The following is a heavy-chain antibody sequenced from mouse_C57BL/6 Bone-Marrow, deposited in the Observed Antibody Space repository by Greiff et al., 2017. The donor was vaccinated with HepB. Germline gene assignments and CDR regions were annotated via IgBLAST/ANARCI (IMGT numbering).Heavy chain of an antibody. Sequence: VQLQQSGAELVRPGASVKLSCTASGFNIKDYYMNWVKQRPEQGLEWIGWIDPENGDTEYASKFQGKATITADTSSNTAYLQLSSLTSEDTAVYYCTTEDGDAYWGQGTVVTVSA. V-gene: IGHV14-4*01. D-gene: IGHD2-3*01. J-gene: IGHJ3*01. CDR2: IDPENGDT. CDR1: GFNIKDYY. CDR3: TTEDGDAY.